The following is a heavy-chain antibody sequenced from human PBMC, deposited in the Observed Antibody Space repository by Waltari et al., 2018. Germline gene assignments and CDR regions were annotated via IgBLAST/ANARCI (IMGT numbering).Heavy chain of an antibody. D-gene: IGHD2-2*02. Sequence: QVQLVESGGGVVQPGRSLRLSCAASGFAFNSYAIHWVRQAPGEGREWVAVISFDGYNQNYADSVRGRFTISKDSSRRTVYLQMNSVRPDDTAVYYCARVGYCSSTGCYTSGAFDYWGQGTPVIVSS. CDR2: ISFDGYNQ. J-gene: IGHJ4*02. CDR1: GFAFNSYA. CDR3: ARVGYCSSTGCYTSGAFDY. V-gene: IGHV3-30-3*01.